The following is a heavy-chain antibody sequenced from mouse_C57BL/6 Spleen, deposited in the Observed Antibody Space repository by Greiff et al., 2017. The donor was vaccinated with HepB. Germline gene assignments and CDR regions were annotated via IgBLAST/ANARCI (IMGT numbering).Heavy chain of an antibody. CDR2: IDPSDSYT. V-gene: IGHV1-69*01. CDR3: ARGYYGSSYWYFDV. Sequence: VQLQQSGAELVRPGASVKLSCKASGYTFTSYWMHWVKQRPGQGLEWIGEIDPSDSYTNYNQKFKGKSTLTVDKSSSTAYMQLSSLTSEDSAVYYCARGYYGSSYWYFDVWGTGTTVTVSS. D-gene: IGHD1-1*01. CDR1: GYTFTSYW. J-gene: IGHJ1*03.